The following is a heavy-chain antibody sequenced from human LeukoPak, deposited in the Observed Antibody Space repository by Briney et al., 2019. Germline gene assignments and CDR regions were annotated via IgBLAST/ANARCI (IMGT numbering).Heavy chain of an antibody. CDR3: ARDTYYYDSSGYSVLYYFDY. CDR2: IIPIFGTA. Sequence: SVKVSCKASVGTFSSSAISWVRQAPGQGREWMGGIIPIFGTANYAQKFQGRVTITTDESTSTAYMELSSLRSDDTAVYYCARDTYYYDSSGYSVLYYFDYWGQGTLVTVSS. J-gene: IGHJ4*02. CDR1: VGTFSSSA. D-gene: IGHD3-22*01. V-gene: IGHV1-69*05.